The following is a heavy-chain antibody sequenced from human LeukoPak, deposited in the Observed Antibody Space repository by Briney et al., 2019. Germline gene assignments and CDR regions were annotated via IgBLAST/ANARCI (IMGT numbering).Heavy chain of an antibody. CDR1: EFIFSGYW. CDR3: ARDGFVGAADY. J-gene: IGHJ4*02. D-gene: IGHD6-13*01. Sequence: GGSLRLSCAASEFIFSGYWMNWVRQAPGKGLEWVTNIKQDGSEKQYVDSVRGRFTISRDNAKNSLYLQMSSLRVEDTAVYYCARDGFVGAADYWGQGTLVTVSS. CDR2: IKQDGSEK. V-gene: IGHV3-7*01.